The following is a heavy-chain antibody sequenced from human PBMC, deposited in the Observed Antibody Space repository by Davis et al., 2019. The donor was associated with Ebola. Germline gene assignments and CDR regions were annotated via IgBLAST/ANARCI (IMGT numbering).Heavy chain of an antibody. J-gene: IGHJ3*02. V-gene: IGHV3-74*01. CDR2: ITSDGSTT. CDR1: GFTFSHHW. D-gene: IGHD2-2*01. CDR3: VRDYAVAFDI. Sequence: PGGSLRLSCAASGFTFSHHWMHWVRQAPGKGLVWVSRITSDGSTTGYADSVKGRFTISRDNARNTLYLQANSLRAEDTAVYYCVRDYAVAFDIWGQGTMVTVSS.